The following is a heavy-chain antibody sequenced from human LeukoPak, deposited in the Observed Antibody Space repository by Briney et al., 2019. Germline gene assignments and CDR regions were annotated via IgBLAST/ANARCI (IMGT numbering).Heavy chain of an antibody. D-gene: IGHD6-13*01. CDR3: AKDIGVAAAAFDAFDI. CDR1: GFTFDDYA. CDR2: ISWNSGSI. V-gene: IGHV3-9*01. J-gene: IGHJ3*02. Sequence: GGSLRLSCATSGFTFDDYAMHWVRQAPGKGLEWVSGISWNSGSIGYAESVKGRFTISRDNAKNSLYLQMNSLRAEDTALYYCAKDIGVAAAAFDAFDIWGQGTMVTVSS.